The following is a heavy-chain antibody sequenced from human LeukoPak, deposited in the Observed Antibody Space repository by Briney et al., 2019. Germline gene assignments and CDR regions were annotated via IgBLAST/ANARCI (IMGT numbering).Heavy chain of an antibody. V-gene: IGHV4-59*01. CDR1: GGSMRTYY. Sequence: PSETQSLTCTVSGGSMRTYYRSWLRQPPGKAVEWLGYIYYTGSTNYNPSLKSRVTISLDTSKNQFSLKLNSVTAADTAVYYCASGFDYTNSWSKFDYWGQGTLVTVSS. CDR3: ASGFDYTNSWSKFDY. J-gene: IGHJ4*02. CDR2: IYYTGST. D-gene: IGHD6-13*01.